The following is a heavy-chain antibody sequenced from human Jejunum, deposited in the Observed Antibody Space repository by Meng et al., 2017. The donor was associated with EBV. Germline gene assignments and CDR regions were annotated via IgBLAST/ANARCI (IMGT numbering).Heavy chain of an antibody. CDR3: THYIWGTHPDGVY. V-gene: IGHV4-4*02. Sequence: GQVPESGPGRVKVSGTRSLTCAVSGGYISSNKWWSSVRQPQGKGLEWIGEINHSGSTNYNPSLKSRVTMSVDKSKNDFSLKWSSVTAADTAVYSCTHYIWGTHPDGVYWGHGTLVTVSS. J-gene: IGHJ4*01. CDR1: GGYISSNKW. CDR2: INHSGST. D-gene: IGHD3-16*01.